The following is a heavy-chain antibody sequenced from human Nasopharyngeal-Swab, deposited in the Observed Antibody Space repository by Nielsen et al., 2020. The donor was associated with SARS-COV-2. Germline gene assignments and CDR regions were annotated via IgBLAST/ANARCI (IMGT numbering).Heavy chain of an antibody. CDR2: INPNSGGT. Sequence: ASVKVSCKASGYTFTGYYMHWVRQAPGQGLEWMGRINPNSGGTNYAQKFQGRVTMTRDTSIRTAYMELSRLRSDDTAVYYCARARYSSGWYVDYWGQGTLVTVSS. V-gene: IGHV1-2*06. J-gene: IGHJ4*02. D-gene: IGHD6-19*01. CDR3: ARARYSSGWYVDY. CDR1: GYTFTGYY.